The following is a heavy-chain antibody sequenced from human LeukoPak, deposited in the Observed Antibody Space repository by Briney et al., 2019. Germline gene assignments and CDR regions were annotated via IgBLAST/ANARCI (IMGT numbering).Heavy chain of an antibody. Sequence: GGSLRLSCAASGFTFSTFAMIWVRQPPGKGLEWVSSIFPSGGEIHYADSVRGRFTISRDNSKSILSLQMNSLKAEDTAIYYCATYRQVLLPFESWGQGTLVTVSS. CDR3: ATYRQVLLPFES. CDR2: IFPSGGEI. J-gene: IGHJ4*02. V-gene: IGHV3-23*01. D-gene: IGHD5-18*01. CDR1: GFTFSTFA.